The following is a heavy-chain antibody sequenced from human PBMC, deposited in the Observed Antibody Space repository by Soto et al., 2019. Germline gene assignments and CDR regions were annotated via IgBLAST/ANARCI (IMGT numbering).Heavy chain of an antibody. J-gene: IGHJ4*02. CDR1: VYSFTSYW. CDR3: ARPVVAPNSGYFEY. CDR2: IYPGDSDT. V-gene: IGHV5-51*01. D-gene: IGHD2-15*01. Sequence: ALKISCEGSVYSFTSYWICWVLQLPGKGLEWMGIIYPGDSDTRYSPSFQGQVTISADKSISTAYLQWSSLKASDTAMYYCARPVVAPNSGYFEYWGQGTLVTVSS.